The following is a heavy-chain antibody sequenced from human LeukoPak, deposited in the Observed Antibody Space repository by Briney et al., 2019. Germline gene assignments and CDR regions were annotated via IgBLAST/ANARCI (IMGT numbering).Heavy chain of an antibody. Sequence: ASVKVSCTASGYTFTGYYMHWVRPAPGQGLEWMGWINPNSGGTNYAQKFQGWVTMTRDTSISTAYMELSRLRSDDTAVYYCARSGSEYSSSSFDYWGQGTLVTVSS. CDR3: ARSGSEYSSSSFDY. CDR2: INPNSGGT. D-gene: IGHD6-6*01. CDR1: GYTFTGYY. V-gene: IGHV1-2*04. J-gene: IGHJ4*02.